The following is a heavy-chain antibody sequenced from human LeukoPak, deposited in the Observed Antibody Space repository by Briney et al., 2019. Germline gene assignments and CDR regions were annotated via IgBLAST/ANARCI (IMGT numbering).Heavy chain of an antibody. CDR3: AREGNSGYYPY. V-gene: IGHV3-30-3*01. D-gene: IGHD3-22*01. Sequence: GGSLRLSCAASGLTFSSYPMHWVRQAPGKGLEWVAVISYDGSEKHYADPVKGRFTISRDNSKNTLYLQMSSLRAEDTAMYYCAREGNSGYYPYWGQGVLVTVSS. J-gene: IGHJ4*02. CDR2: ISYDGSEK. CDR1: GLTFSSYP.